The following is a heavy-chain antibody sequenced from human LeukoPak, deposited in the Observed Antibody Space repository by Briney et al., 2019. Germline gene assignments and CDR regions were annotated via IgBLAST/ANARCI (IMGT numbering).Heavy chain of an antibody. CDR1: GYTFTKFA. D-gene: IGHD3-10*01. Sequence: ASVKVSCKTSGYTFTKFAMHWVRQAPRQRLEWMGWINTGNGQTKYSENFEGRVTMTRDTSTSTIYVEVRSLTSEDTGLYYCAMYFGSGSYLDYWGQGTLLTVS. V-gene: IGHV1-3*04. CDR2: INTGNGQT. J-gene: IGHJ4*02. CDR3: AMYFGSGSYLDY.